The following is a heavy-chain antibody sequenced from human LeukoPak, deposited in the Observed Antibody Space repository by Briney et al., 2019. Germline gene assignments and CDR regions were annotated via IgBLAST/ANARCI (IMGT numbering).Heavy chain of an antibody. CDR3: ARGGTWYYAFDY. J-gene: IGHJ4*02. V-gene: IGHV4-31*03. Sequence: SETLSLTCIVSGGSISSGGDFWSWFRQHPGKGLEWIGYIYYNGFTYYNPSLKSRVTISVDTSKNQFSLEVSSMTAADTAVYYCARGGTWYYAFDYWGQGTLVTVSS. CDR2: IYYNGFT. CDR1: GGSISSGGDF. D-gene: IGHD2-15*01.